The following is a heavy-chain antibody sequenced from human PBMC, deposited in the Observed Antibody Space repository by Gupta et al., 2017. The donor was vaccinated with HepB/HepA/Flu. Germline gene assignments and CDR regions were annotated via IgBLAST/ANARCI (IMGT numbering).Heavy chain of an antibody. D-gene: IGHD3-10*01. J-gene: IGHJ3*02. V-gene: IGHV3-7*01. CDR3: ARDAMVRGVANAFDI. Sequence: EVQLVESGGGLVQPGGSLRLSCAASGFTFSSYWMSWVRQAPGKGLEWVANIKQDGSEKYYVDSVKGRFTISRDNAKNSLYLQMNSLRAEDTAVYYCARDAMVRGVANAFDIWGQGTMVTVSS. CDR2: IKQDGSEK. CDR1: GFTFSSYW.